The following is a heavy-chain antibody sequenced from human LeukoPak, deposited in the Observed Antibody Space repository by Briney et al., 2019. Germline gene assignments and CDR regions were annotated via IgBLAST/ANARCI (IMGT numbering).Heavy chain of an antibody. J-gene: IGHJ3*02. CDR1: GYTLTELS. Sequence: GASVKVSCKVSGYTLTELSMHWVRQAPGKGLEWMGGFDPEDGDTIYAQKFQGRVTMTEDTSTDTAYMELSSLRSEDTAVYYCATYSGSYYRAFDIWGQGTMVTVSS. D-gene: IGHD1-26*01. V-gene: IGHV1-24*01. CDR3: ATYSGSYYRAFDI. CDR2: FDPEDGDT.